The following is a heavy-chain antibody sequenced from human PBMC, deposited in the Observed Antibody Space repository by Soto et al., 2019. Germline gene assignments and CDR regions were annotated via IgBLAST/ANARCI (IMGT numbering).Heavy chain of an antibody. CDR1: GFTFSSYA. D-gene: IGHD6-19*01. CDR3: AKDLGGWYSHYYYGMDV. Sequence: PGGSLRLSCAASGFTFSSYAMSWVRQAPGKGLEWVSAISGSGGSTYYADSVKGRFTISRDNSKNTLYLQMNSLRAEDTAVYYCAKDLGGWYSHYYYGMDVWGQGTTVTVSS. J-gene: IGHJ6*02. V-gene: IGHV3-23*01. CDR2: ISGSGGST.